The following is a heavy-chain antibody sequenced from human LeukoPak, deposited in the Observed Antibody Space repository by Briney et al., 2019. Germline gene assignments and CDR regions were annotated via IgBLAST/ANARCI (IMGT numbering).Heavy chain of an antibody. CDR2: IIGSGGST. CDR3: AKGHCSSTSCYQIYFDY. J-gene: IGHJ4*02. Sequence: PGGSLRLSCAASGFTFSNFAMSWVRQAPGKGLGWVSFIIGSGGSTHYADSVKGRFTISRDNSKNTLYLQMNSLRAEDTAIYYCAKGHCSSTSCYQIYFDYWGQGTLVTVSS. D-gene: IGHD2-2*01. CDR1: GFTFSNFA. V-gene: IGHV3-23*01.